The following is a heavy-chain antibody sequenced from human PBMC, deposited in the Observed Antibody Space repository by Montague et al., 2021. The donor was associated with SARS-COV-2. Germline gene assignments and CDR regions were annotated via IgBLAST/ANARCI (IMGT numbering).Heavy chain of an antibody. D-gene: IGHD6-19*01. CDR3: ARGVLGENRYARGWFLTHHYNSLDV. Sequence: SETLSLTCAVYGGSFSGYCWSWIRQSPGKGLEWIGEINQSGDTNYNPPLKSRVTISVDTSKNQFSLKLRSVTAADMAVYYCARGVLGENRYARGWFLTHHYNSLDVWGQGTMVTVSS. CDR2: INQSGDT. CDR1: GGSFSGYC. V-gene: IGHV4-34*01. J-gene: IGHJ6*02.